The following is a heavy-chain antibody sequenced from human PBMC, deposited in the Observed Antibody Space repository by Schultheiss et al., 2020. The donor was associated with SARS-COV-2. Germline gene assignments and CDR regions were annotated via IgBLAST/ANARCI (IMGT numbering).Heavy chain of an antibody. CDR2: INQSGST. J-gene: IGHJ6*02. CDR1: GGSFSGNY. CDR3: ARDVLRGGMYV. Sequence: SETLSLTCVVFGGSFSGNYWSWIRQSPGKGLEWIGEINQSGSTIYSPSLKSRVTISLDTSKNQFSLKVNSVTAADTAVYYCARDVLRGGMYVWGQGTTVTVSS. V-gene: IGHV4-34*01.